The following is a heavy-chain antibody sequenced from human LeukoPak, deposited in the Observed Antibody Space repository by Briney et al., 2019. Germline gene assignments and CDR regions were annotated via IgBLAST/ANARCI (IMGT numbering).Heavy chain of an antibody. CDR2: ISTSSSYI. J-gene: IGHJ3*01. D-gene: IGHD6-25*01. V-gene: IGHV3-21*04. CDR3: ARDWVGSFDAFDV. CDR1: GFTFSTYS. Sequence: GGSLRLSCAASGFTFSTYSMNWVRQAPGKGLEWVSCISTSSSYIYYADSVKGRFTISRDNAKNSLYLQMNSLRAEDTAVYYCARDWVGSFDAFDVWGQGTMVTVSS.